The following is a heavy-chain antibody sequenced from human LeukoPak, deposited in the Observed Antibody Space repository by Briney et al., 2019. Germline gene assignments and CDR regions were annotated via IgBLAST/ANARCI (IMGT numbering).Heavy chain of an antibody. CDR2: IYYSGST. CDR1: GGSISSYY. CDR3: ARRVVVAAALDC. V-gene: IGHV4-59*12. D-gene: IGHD2-15*01. Sequence: SETLSLTCTVSGGSISSYYWSWIRQPPGKGLEWIGYIYYSGSTNYNPSLKSRVTISVDTSKNQFSLKLSSVTAADTAVYYCARRVVVAAALDCWGQGTLVTVSS. J-gene: IGHJ4*02.